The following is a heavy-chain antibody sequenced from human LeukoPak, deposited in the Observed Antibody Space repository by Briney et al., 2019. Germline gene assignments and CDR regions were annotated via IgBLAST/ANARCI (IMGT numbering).Heavy chain of an antibody. CDR2: IYSGGST. CDR3: ARGLFRITMVRGVLYAFDI. Sequence: GGSLRLSCAASGFTVSSNYMSWVRQAPGKGLEWVSVIYSGGSTYYADSVKGRFTISRDNSKNTLYLQMNSLRAEDTAVYYCARGLFRITMVRGVLYAFDIWGQGTMVTVSS. CDR1: GFTVSSNY. V-gene: IGHV3-53*01. D-gene: IGHD3-10*01. J-gene: IGHJ3*02.